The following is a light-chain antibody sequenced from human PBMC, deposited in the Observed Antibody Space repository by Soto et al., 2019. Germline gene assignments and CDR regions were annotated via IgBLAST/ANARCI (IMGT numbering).Light chain of an antibody. V-gene: IGLV1-40*01. J-gene: IGLJ1*01. Sequence: QSALTQPPSVSGAPGQRVTIPCAGSSSNIGAEFDVHWYRQLPGRAPKLLIFGNNNRPSGVPDRFSGSKSGTSASLAITGLQSEDEADYFCQSYDNTLSAYVFGGGTKLTVL. CDR1: SSNIGAEFD. CDR3: QSYDNTLSAYV. CDR2: GNN.